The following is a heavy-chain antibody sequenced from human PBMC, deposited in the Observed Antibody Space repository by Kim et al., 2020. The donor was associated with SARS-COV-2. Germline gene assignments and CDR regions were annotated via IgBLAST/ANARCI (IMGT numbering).Heavy chain of an antibody. CDR3: ARSSYMDV. V-gene: IGHV4-59*01. CDR2: GST. Sequence: GSTNYNPSLKSQVTISVDTAKNQFSLKLSSVTAADTAVYYCARSSYMDVWGKGTTVTVSS. J-gene: IGHJ6*03.